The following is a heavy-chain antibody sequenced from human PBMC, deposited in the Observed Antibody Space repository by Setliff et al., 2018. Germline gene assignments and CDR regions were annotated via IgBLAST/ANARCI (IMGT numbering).Heavy chain of an antibody. CDR1: GGSISSSSYY. J-gene: IGHJ4*02. CDR2: INHSGST. V-gene: IGHV4-39*07. Sequence: SETLSLTCTVSGGSISSSSYYWGWIRQPPGKGLEWIGEINHSGSTNDNPSLKSRVTMSVDTSKNQFSLKLSSVTAADTAMYYCARGLSYYDSSGSRDYWGQGTLVTVSS. CDR3: ARGLSYYDSSGSRDY. D-gene: IGHD3-22*01.